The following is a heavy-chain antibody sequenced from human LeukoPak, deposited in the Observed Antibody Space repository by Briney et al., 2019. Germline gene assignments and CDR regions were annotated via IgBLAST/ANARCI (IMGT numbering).Heavy chain of an antibody. D-gene: IGHD3-10*01. V-gene: IGHV4-59*01. CDR1: GGSIGTYF. J-gene: IGHJ4*02. CDR3: ARAGGSGGRTVVDY. CDR2: IYDSGRT. Sequence: SETLSLTCTVSGGSIGTYFWTWIRQPPGKGLECIGYIYDSGRTYYNPSLKSRVTILVDTSRNQFYLKLSTVTAADTAVYYCARAGGSGGRTVVDYWGQGTLVTVSS.